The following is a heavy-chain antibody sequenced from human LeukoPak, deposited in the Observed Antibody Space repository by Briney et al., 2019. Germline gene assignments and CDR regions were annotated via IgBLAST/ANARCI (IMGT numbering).Heavy chain of an antibody. D-gene: IGHD3-10*02. CDR1: GFTFSSYG. Sequence: GGTLRLSCAASGFTFSSYGMSWVRQAPGKGLEWVSAISGSGGSTYYADSVKGRFTISRDNSKNTLYLQMNILRAEDTAVYYCAKYLGSGSLSFDYWGQGTLVTVSS. CDR3: AKYLGSGSLSFDY. J-gene: IGHJ4*02. CDR2: ISGSGGST. V-gene: IGHV3-23*01.